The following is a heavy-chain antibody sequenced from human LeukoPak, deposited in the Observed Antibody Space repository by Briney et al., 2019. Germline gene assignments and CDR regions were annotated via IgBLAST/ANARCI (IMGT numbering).Heavy chain of an antibody. CDR2: IYPGDSDT. D-gene: IGHD3-3*01. CDR3: AVRGISIFGVAKYYFDY. V-gene: IGHV5-51*01. CDR1: GYSFTSYW. Sequence: PGESLKISCKGSGYSFTSYWIGWVRQMPGKGLEWMGIIYPGDSDTRYSPSFQGQVTITADKSISTAYLQWSSLQASDTAMYYCAVRGISIFGVAKYYFDYWGQGTLVTVSS. J-gene: IGHJ4*02.